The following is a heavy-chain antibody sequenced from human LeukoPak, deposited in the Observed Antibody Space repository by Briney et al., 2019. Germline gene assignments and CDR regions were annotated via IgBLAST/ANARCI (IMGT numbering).Heavy chain of an antibody. V-gene: IGHV3-7*01. J-gene: IGHJ3*02. CDR3: ARVMGISGDYLGDAFDI. CDR2: IKQDGSEK. D-gene: IGHD4-17*01. Sequence: PGGSLRLSCAASGFTFSSYWMSWVRQAPGKGLEWVANIKQDGSEKYYVDSVKGRFTISRDNAKNSLYLQMNSLRAEDTAVYYCARVMGISGDYLGDAFDIWGQGTMVTVSS. CDR1: GFTFSSYW.